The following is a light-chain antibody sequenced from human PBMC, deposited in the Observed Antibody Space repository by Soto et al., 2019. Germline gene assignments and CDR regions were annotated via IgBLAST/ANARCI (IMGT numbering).Light chain of an antibody. V-gene: IGLV1-44*01. CDR3: AAWDDSLNGWV. CDR1: SSNLGSNT. CDR2: SNN. J-gene: IGLJ3*02. Sequence: QSVLTQPPSASGTPRQRVIISCSGSSSNLGSNTANWYQQFPGTAPKVVIYSNNQRPSRVPDRFSGSKSGTSASLAISGLQSEDEADYYCAAWDDSLNGWVFGGGTKVTVL.